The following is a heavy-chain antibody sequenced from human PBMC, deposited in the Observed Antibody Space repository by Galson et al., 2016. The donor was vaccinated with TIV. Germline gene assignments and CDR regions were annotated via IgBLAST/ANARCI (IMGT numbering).Heavy chain of an antibody. CDR1: GYIFTSWY. J-gene: IGHJ4*02. D-gene: IGHD5-18*01. CDR3: ARGPGYTYGYIFDY. V-gene: IGHV1-46*01. Sequence: SVKVSCKASGYIFTSWYIHWVRQAPGQGLEWVGIVNPSGGTTSYAQKFQGRVTMTRDTSTSTVYMELNSLKSGDTAVYYCARGPGYTYGYIFDYWGQGTLVTVAS. CDR2: VNPSGGTT.